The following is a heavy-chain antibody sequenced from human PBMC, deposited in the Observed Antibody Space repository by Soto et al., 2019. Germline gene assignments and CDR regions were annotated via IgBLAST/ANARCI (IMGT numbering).Heavy chain of an antibody. CDR3: TRVGYSSGWYASAFDI. D-gene: IGHD6-19*01. CDR2: IRSKAYGGTT. J-gene: IGHJ3*02. CDR1: GFTFGDYA. V-gene: IGHV3-49*03. Sequence: GGSLRLSCTASGFTFGDYAMSWFRQAPGKGLEWVGFIRSKAYGGTTEYAASVKGRFTISRDDSKSIAYLQMNSLKTEDTAVYYCTRVGYSSGWYASAFDIWGQGTMVTVSS.